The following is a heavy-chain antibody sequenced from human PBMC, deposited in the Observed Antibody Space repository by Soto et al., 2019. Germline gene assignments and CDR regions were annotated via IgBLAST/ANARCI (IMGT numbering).Heavy chain of an antibody. CDR1: AGSITSYN. J-gene: IGHJ5*02. CDR3: ARDMHAGFTHYFDP. D-gene: IGHD1-26*01. Sequence: ETLSPTCVVSAGSITSYNWSSVRQFPRKGLEGIDYTSYTGNTNYNISLQSPVTIPMNTSKNQSYIKLTPMSEADTAVYYCARDMHAGFTHYFDPGGQGTLVTVSS. V-gene: IGHV4-59*01. CDR2: TSYTGNT.